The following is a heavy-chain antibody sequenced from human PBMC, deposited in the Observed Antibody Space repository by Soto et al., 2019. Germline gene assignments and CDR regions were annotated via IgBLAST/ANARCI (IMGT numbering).Heavy chain of an antibody. CDR1: GVSVTSRTW. J-gene: IGHJ4*02. CDR2: SYHIASV. CDR3: VSSAGANLGLVSIPCYLDG. V-gene: IGHV4-4*02. Sequence: SETLSLTWPLSGVSVTSRTWGSCVRQPPGKGLEWMSESYHIASVINDHSLKSRVIIAIDSSKNSSSMALIYVTDVSTAVYYCVSSAGANLGLVSIPCYLDGWGQGTMVTVSS. D-gene: IGHD3-3*01.